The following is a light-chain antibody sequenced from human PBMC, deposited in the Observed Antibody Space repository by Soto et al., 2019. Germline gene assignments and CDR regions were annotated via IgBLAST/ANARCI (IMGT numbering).Light chain of an antibody. Sequence: EIVFTQSPATLPLSPEERATLSCRASQSVSSDLAWYQQKPGQAPSLIIYDASNRATGIPARFSGSGSGTDFTLTISSLEHEDFATYYCQQYNSYWTFGQGTRLE. CDR1: QSVSSD. V-gene: IGKV3-11*01. CDR3: QQYNSYWT. J-gene: IGKJ5*01. CDR2: DAS.